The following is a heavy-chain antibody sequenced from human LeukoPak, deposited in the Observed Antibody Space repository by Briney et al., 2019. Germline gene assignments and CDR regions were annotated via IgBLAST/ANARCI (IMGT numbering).Heavy chain of an antibody. Sequence: GGSLRLSCAASGFSFSRYVMNWVRQAPGKGLEWVSSISGSGSYIYYADSVKGRFTVSRDNAKNSLYLQMNSLRAEDTAVHYCARIFDWGQGTLVTVSS. CDR2: ISGSGSYI. CDR3: ARIFD. J-gene: IGHJ4*02. CDR1: GFSFSRYV. V-gene: IGHV3-21*04.